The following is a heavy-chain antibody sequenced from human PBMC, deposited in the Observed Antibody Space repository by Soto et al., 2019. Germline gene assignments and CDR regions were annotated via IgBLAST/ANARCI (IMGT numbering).Heavy chain of an antibody. J-gene: IGHJ4*02. V-gene: IGHV4-59*01. Sequence: SETLSLTCTVSGGSISSYYWSWIRQPPGKGLEWIGYIYYSGSTNYNPSLKSRVTISVDTSKNQFSLKLSSVTAADTAVYYCARMSGITILDYFDYWGQGTLVTVSS. CDR1: GGSISSYY. CDR2: IYYSGST. CDR3: ARMSGITILDYFDY. D-gene: IGHD3-3*01.